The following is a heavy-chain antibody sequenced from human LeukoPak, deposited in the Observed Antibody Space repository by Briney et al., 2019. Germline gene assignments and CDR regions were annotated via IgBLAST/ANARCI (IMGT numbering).Heavy chain of an antibody. J-gene: IGHJ4*02. V-gene: IGHV3-23*01. CDR1: GFTFSSYA. CDR2: ISGSGGST. Sequence: GGSLRLSCAASGFTFSSYAMSWVRQAPGKGLEWVSAISGSGGSTYYADSVKGRFTISRDNSKNTLYLQMNSLRVEDTAVYYCAKDVGIAAARGYFDYWGQGTLVTVSS. D-gene: IGHD6-13*01. CDR3: AKDVGIAAARGYFDY.